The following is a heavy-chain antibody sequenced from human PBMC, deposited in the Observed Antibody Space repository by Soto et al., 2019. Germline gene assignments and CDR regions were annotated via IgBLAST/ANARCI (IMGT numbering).Heavy chain of an antibody. CDR2: INPISGDT. CDR3: AGVRRSPYGVDV. V-gene: IGHV1-2*02. D-gene: IGHD3-16*01. Sequence: ASVKVSCKASGHIFTDHYIHWVRQAPGQGLEWMGWINPISGDTDYAQKFQGRVIMTRDTSILTAYMDLSRLKSDDTAVYYCAGVRRSPYGVDVWGQGTTVTVSS. CDR1: GHIFTDHY. J-gene: IGHJ6*02.